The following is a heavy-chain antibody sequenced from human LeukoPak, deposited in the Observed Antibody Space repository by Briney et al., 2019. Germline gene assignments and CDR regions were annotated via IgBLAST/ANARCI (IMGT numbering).Heavy chain of an antibody. V-gene: IGHV3-9*01. CDR3: AKEATYLWFGELLPDGMDV. CDR1: GFTFDEYA. J-gene: IGHJ6*02. CDR2: ISRNSGSI. Sequence: GRSLRLSCAASGFTFDEYAMHWVRQAPGKGLEWVSGISRNSGSIGYADSVKGRFTISRDNAKNSLYLQMNSLKPEDTALYYCAKEATYLWFGELLPDGMDVWGQGTTVTVSS. D-gene: IGHD3-10*01.